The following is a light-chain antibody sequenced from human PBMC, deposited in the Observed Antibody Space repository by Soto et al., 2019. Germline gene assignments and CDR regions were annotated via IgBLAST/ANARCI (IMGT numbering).Light chain of an antibody. V-gene: IGLV2-14*01. CDR2: EFT. Sequence: QSALTQPASVSGSPGQSITISCPGTSSDVGGYNYVSWYQQHPGKAPKLMLYEFTDRPSEVSVCFSGSKSGNTASLTISGLQTEDEADYYCSSYTTSSTVFGTGTRSPS. CDR3: SSYTTSSTV. CDR1: SSDVGGYNY. J-gene: IGLJ1*01.